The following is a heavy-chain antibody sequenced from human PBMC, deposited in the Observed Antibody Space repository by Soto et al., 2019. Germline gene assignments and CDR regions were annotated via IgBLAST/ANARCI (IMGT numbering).Heavy chain of an antibody. V-gene: IGHV4-39*01. CDR1: GGSFSGSTYY. J-gene: IGHJ4*02. Sequence: SGTLSLTCTVSGGSFSGSTYYWGWVRQPPGKGLEWIGCLYYGGTTYYNPSLKSRVTLSIDTSKNQFSLKLSSVTAADTAVYYCTSLVGDYYDSSGPSGYWGQGTLVT. CDR2: LYYGGTT. D-gene: IGHD3-22*01. CDR3: TSLVGDYYDSSGPSGY.